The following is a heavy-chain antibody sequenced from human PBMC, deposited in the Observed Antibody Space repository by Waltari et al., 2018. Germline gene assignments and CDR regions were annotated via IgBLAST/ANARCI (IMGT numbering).Heavy chain of an antibody. D-gene: IGHD5-18*01. V-gene: IGHV3-7*01. CDR1: GCRFACYW. CDR3: ARELYSYGYIVV. CDR2: INQDERYK. Sequence: EVQLVESGGDLVQPGGSLRLSCEASGCRFACYWMTWVRQAPGKGLEWVANINQDERYKNYVDSVKGRFTVSRDNAKNSLYLQMNKLRVEDTGVYYCARELYSYGYIVVWGQGTRVTVSS. J-gene: IGHJ4*02.